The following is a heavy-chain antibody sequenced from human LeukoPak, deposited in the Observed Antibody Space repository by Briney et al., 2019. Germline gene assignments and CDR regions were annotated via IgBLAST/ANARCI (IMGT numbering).Heavy chain of an antibody. CDR3: ARVPQQITIFGVVPYYFDY. V-gene: IGHV4-38-2*02. Sequence: SETLSLTCTVSGHSISSGYYWGWIRQPPGKGLEWIGSIYHSGSTYYNPSLKSRVTISVDTSKNQFSLKLSSVTAADTAVYYCARVPQQITIFGVVPYYFDYWGQGTLVTVSS. CDR2: IYHSGST. CDR1: GHSISSGYY. D-gene: IGHD3-3*01. J-gene: IGHJ4*02.